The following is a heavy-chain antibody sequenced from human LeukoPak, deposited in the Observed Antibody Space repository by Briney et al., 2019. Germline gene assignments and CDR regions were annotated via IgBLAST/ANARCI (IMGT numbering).Heavy chain of an antibody. V-gene: IGHV3-74*01. CDR2: VNTDGSYT. CDR3: ARGRYFAMDV. Sequence: QAGGSLRLSCAASGFTFSSDWMHWVRQAPGKGLVWVSRVNTDGSYTRYVDSVKGRFTISRDNAKNTVYLQVNSLRAEDAAVYYCARGRYFAMDVWGKGTTVTVSS. CDR1: GFTFSSDW. J-gene: IGHJ6*04.